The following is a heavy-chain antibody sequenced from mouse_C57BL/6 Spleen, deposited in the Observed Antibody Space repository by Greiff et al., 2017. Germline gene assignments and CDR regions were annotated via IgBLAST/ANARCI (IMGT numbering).Heavy chain of an antibody. CDR2: ISSGSSTI. Sequence: EVQVVESGGGLVKPGGSLKLSCAASGFTFSDYGMHWVRQAPEKGLEWVAYISSGSSTIYYADTVKGRFTISRDNAKNTLFLQLTSLRSEDTAMYYCARRELTGYAMDYWGQGTSVTVSS. D-gene: IGHD4-1*01. CDR3: ARRELTGYAMDY. J-gene: IGHJ4*01. V-gene: IGHV5-17*01. CDR1: GFTFSDYG.